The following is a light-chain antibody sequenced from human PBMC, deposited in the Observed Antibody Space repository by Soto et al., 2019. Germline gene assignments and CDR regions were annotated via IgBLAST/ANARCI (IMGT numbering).Light chain of an antibody. CDR2: AAS. CDR3: QQSYSRT. V-gene: IGKV1-39*01. J-gene: IGKJ1*01. CDR1: QSISSY. Sequence: DIQMTQSPSSLSASVGDRVTIICRASQSISSYLNWYQQKPGKAPKLLIYAASSLQSGVPSRFSGSGSGTDFTLTISSLQPEDFATYYCQQSYSRTFGQGTKVDIK.